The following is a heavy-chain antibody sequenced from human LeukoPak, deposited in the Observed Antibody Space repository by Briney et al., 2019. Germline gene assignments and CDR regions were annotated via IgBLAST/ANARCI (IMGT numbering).Heavy chain of an antibody. J-gene: IGHJ6*03. D-gene: IGHD4-23*01. V-gene: IGHV1-18*01. CDR2: ISAYNGNT. CDR1: GYTFTSYG. Sequence: ASVKVSCKASGYTFTSYGISWVRQAPRQGLEWMGWISAYNGNTNYAQKLQGRVTMTTDTSTSTAYMELRSLRSDDTAVYYCARGGGDSTSAHYYYMDVWGKGTTVTVSS. CDR3: ARGGGDSTSAHYYYMDV.